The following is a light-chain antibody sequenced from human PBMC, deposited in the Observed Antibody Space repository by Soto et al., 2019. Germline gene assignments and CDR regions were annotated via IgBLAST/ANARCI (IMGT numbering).Light chain of an antibody. CDR2: EVS. J-gene: IGLJ1*01. Sequence: QLVLTQPASVSGSPGQSITISCTGTSSDVGSYNLVSWYQQHPGKAPKLMIYEVSKRPSGVSNRFSGSKSGNTASLTISGLQAEDEADYYCCSYAGSSTFPYVFGTGTKVTVL. CDR1: SSDVGSYNL. CDR3: CSYAGSSTFPYV. V-gene: IGLV2-23*02.